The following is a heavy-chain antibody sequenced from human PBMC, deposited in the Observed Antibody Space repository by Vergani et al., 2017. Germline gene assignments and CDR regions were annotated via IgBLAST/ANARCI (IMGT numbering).Heavy chain of an antibody. J-gene: IGHJ4*02. D-gene: IGHD3-10*01. CDR3: AKQYFVSGNYLFDY. CDR2: ISDSGCST. CDR1: GFTFSSYA. Sequence: EVQLLESGGGLVQPGGSLRLSCAASGFTFSSYAMSWVRQAPGKGLEWVSIISDSGCSTYYADSVKGRFTISRDNSKNTLYLQMNSLRAEDTAIYYCAKQYFVSGNYLFDYWGQGTLVTVSP. V-gene: IGHV3-23*01.